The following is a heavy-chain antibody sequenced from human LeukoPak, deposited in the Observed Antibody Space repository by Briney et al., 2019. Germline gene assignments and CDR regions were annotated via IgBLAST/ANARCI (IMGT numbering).Heavy chain of an antibody. CDR1: GDSISSGGYY. Sequence: SQTLSLTCTVSGDSISSGGYYWSWIRQPPGKGLEWIGSIYHSGSTYYNPSLKSRVTISVDTSKSQFSLKLSSVTAADTAVYYCARVRGDYYDSSGLFDYWGQGTLVTVSS. V-gene: IGHV4-30-2*03. D-gene: IGHD3-22*01. CDR2: IYHSGST. J-gene: IGHJ4*02. CDR3: ARVRGDYYDSSGLFDY.